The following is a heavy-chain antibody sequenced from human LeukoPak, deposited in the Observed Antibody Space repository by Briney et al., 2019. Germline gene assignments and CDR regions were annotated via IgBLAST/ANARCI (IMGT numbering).Heavy chain of an antibody. CDR2: IYHSESP. CDR1: DYSISSGYY. J-gene: IGHJ6*03. V-gene: IGHV4-38-2*02. Sequence: SETLSLTCTVSDYSISSGYYWGWIRPPPGKGLEWIGRIYHSESPYYNPSLKGRVTMSVDTSKNHFSLKVSSVTAADTAVYYCARVFDSGSQAYFYYMDVWGKGTTVTISS. CDR3: ARVFDSGSQAYFYYMDV. D-gene: IGHD3-10*01.